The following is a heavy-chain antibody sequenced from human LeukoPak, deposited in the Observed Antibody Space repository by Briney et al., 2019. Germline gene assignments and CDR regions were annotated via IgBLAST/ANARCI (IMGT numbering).Heavy chain of an antibody. CDR1: GFTFSSYE. J-gene: IGHJ4*02. CDR3: ARDSHYYGSGSYYGDFDY. D-gene: IGHD3-10*01. CDR2: ISSSGSTI. Sequence: GGSLRLSCAASGFTFSSYEMNWVRQAPGKGLEWVSYISSSGSTIYYADSVKGRFTISRDNAKNSLYLQMNSLRAEDTAVYYCARDSHYYGSGSYYGDFDYWGQGTLVIVSA. V-gene: IGHV3-48*03.